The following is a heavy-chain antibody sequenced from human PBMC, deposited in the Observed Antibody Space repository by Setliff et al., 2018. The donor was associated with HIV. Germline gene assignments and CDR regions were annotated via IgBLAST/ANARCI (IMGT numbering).Heavy chain of an antibody. CDR1: GYSFTNNW. Sequence: GESLKISSKGSGYSFTNNWIGWVRQMPGKGLEWMGITHPEDSDTRYNPSFQGQVTMSTNKSISTAYLQWNSLKASDTAMYYCARHVGDTFDIWGQGTMVTVSS. J-gene: IGHJ3*02. V-gene: IGHV5-51*01. CDR2: THPEDSDT. D-gene: IGHD3-16*01. CDR3: ARHVGDTFDI.